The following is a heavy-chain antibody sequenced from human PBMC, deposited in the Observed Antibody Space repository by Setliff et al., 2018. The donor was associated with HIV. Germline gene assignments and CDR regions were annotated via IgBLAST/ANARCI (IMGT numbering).Heavy chain of an antibody. CDR2: INPNSGGT. J-gene: IGHJ5*02. D-gene: IGHD3-16*01. Sequence: RASVKVSCKTSGYTFDAKYIHWARQAPGQGLEWMGWINPNSGGTIYARKFQGRVTMTRDTSISTAYMELNSLRSDDTAVYYCATAGGRSWFDPWGPGTLVTVSS. V-gene: IGHV1-2*02. CDR3: ATAGGRSWFDP. CDR1: GYTFDAKY.